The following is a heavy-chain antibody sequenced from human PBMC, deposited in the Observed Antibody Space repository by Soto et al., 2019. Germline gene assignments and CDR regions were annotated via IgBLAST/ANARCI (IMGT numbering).Heavy chain of an antibody. CDR3: TNVLTGKGPDY. CDR1: GGSISSSGYY. J-gene: IGHJ4*02. D-gene: IGHD3-9*01. CDR2: IYYIGST. V-gene: IGHV4-39*01. Sequence: SETLSLTCTVSGGSISSSGYYWGWIRQPPGKGLEWIGSIYYIGSTYYNPSLKSRITISIDTSKNQFSLNLSSVTAADTAVYYCTNVLTGKGPDYWGQVTLVTVS.